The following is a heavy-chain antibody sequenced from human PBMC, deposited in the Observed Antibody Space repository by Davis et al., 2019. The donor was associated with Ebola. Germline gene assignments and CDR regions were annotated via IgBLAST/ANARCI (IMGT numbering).Heavy chain of an antibody. V-gene: IGHV3-48*04. CDR2: ISSSGSTI. D-gene: IGHD6-13*01. J-gene: IGHJ6*02. CDR1: GFTFSSYS. Sequence: GGSLRLSCAASGFTFSSYSMNWVRQAPGKGLEWVSYISSSGSTIYYADSVKGRFTISRDNAKNSLYLQMNSLRAEDTAVYYCARDMSSWYEIASSLYYYYGMDVWGQGTTVTVSS. CDR3: ARDMSSWYEIASSLYYYYGMDV.